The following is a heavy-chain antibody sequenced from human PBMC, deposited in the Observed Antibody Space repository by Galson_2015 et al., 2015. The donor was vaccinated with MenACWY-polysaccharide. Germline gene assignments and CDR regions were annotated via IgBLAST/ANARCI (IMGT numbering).Heavy chain of an antibody. J-gene: IGHJ4*02. CDR3: VRDPHFDWSL. CDR1: RFIFSNYW. V-gene: IGHV3-7*01. Sequence: SLRLSCAASRFIFSNYWMVWVRQAPGKGPQWVAMINQDGSARYYVDSVRGRFTISRDNVRTSLFLQMDSLRVEDTAFYYCVRDPHFDWSLWGQGTLVTVSS. D-gene: IGHD3-9*01. CDR2: INQDGSAR.